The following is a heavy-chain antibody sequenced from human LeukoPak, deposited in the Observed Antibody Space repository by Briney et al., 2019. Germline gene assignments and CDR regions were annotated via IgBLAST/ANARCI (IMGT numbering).Heavy chain of an antibody. D-gene: IGHD5-18*01. V-gene: IGHV4-34*01. J-gene: IGHJ4*02. CDR1: GGSFSGYY. Sequence: SETLSLTCAVYGGSFSGYYWSWTRQPPGKGLEWIGEINHSGSTNYNPSLKSRVTISVDTSKNQFSLKLSSVTAADTAVYYCARRGYSYGTFDYWGQETLVTVSS. CDR3: ARRGYSYGTFDY. CDR2: INHSGST.